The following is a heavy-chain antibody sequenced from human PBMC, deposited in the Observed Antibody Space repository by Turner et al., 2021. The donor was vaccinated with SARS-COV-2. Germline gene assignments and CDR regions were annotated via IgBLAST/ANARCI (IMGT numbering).Heavy chain of an antibody. CDR1: AYTFTGYY. J-gene: IGHJ4*02. CDR2: INPNSGGT. CDR3: ARGETIAVAGTQYFDY. D-gene: IGHD6-19*01. Sequence: QVHLLPSGAAVKKPGASVKVSCKSSAYTFTGYYMLWVRQSPGQGLEWMGGINPNSGGTNYAQRFEGSVTMTRDTSISTAYMELSRLRSDDTAVYYCARGETIAVAGTQYFDYWGQGTLVTVSS. V-gene: IGHV1-2*02.